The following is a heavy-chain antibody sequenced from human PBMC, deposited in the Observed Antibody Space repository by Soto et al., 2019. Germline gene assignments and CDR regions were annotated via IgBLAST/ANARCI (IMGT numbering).Heavy chain of an antibody. CDR3: ARTIAAAGTAYYFDY. CDR2: IYYSGST. J-gene: IGHJ4*02. D-gene: IGHD6-13*01. V-gene: IGHV4-59*08. Sequence: SETLSLTCTVSGGSISSYYWSWIRQPPGKGLEWIGYIYYSGSTNYNPSLKSRVTISVDTSKNQFSLKLSSVTAADTAVYYCARTIAAAGTAYYFDYWGQGTLVTVSS. CDR1: GGSISSYY.